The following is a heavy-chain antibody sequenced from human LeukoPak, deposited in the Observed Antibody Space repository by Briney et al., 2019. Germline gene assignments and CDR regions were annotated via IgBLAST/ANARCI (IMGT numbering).Heavy chain of an antibody. CDR1: GFTFSRSA. J-gene: IGHJ6*03. CDR3: AATITGGNYYYMDV. D-gene: IGHD5-12*01. CDR2: ITSGGGST. V-gene: IGHV3-64*01. Sequence: EGSLRLSCAASGFTFSRSAMHWVRQTPGKGLESVSGITSGGGSTYYAKSAKGRFIISRDNSKNTLYLQMGSLRAEDMGVYYCAATITGGNYYYMDVWGKGTTVTVSS.